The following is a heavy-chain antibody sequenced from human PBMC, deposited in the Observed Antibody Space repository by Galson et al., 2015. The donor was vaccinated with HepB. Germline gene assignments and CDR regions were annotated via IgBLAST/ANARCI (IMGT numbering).Heavy chain of an antibody. D-gene: IGHD3-22*01. CDR2: ISSSSSTI. V-gene: IGHV3-48*02. CDR1: GFTFSSYS. CDR3: ARDTLLYYYDSSGGFDY. Sequence: SLRLSCAASGFTFSSYSMNWVRQAPGKGLEWVSYISSSSSTIYYADSVKGRFTISRDNAKNSLYLQMNSLRDEDTAVYYCARDTLLYYYDSSGGFDYWGQGTLVTVFS. J-gene: IGHJ4*02.